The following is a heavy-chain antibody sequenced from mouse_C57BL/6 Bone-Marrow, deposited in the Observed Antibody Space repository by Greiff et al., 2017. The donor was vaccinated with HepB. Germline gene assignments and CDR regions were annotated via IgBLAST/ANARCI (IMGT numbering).Heavy chain of an antibody. J-gene: IGHJ1*03. CDR1: GYTFTSYW. Sequence: QVQLQQPGAELVMPGASVKLSCKASGYTFTSYWMHWVKQRPGQGLEWIGEIDPSDSYTNYNQKFKGKSTLTVDKSSSTAYMQLSSLTSEDSAVYYCALHYYGSSYEDWYFDVWGTGTTVTVSS. V-gene: IGHV1-69*01. CDR2: IDPSDSYT. D-gene: IGHD1-1*01. CDR3: ALHYYGSSYEDWYFDV.